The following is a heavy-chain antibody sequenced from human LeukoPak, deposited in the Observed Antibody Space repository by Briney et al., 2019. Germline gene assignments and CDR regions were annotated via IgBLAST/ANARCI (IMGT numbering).Heavy chain of an antibody. CDR1: GGSISSSSYY. J-gene: IGHJ4*02. V-gene: IGHV4-39*07. D-gene: IGHD3/OR15-3a*01. CDR3: ARARRMDNFDY. CDR2: IYYSGST. Sequence: SETLSLTCTVSGGSISSSSYYWDWIRQPPGKGLEWIGSIYYSGSTYYNPSLKSRVTISVDTSKNQFSLKLTSVTAADTAVHYCARARRMDNFDYWGQGTLVTVSS.